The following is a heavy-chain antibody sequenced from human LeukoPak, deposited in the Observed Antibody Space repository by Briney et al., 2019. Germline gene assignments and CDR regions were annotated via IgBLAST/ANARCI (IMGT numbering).Heavy chain of an antibody. Sequence: GGSLRLSCAASGFTFSSYGMHWVRQAPGKGLEWVAVISYDGSNKYYADSVKGRFTISRDNSKNTLYLQMNSLRAEDTAVYYCAKEDRGNYYDSSGYSHTGGMDVWGQGTTVTVSS. J-gene: IGHJ6*02. CDR3: AKEDRGNYYDSSGYSHTGGMDV. V-gene: IGHV3-30*18. D-gene: IGHD3-22*01. CDR2: ISYDGSNK. CDR1: GFTFSSYG.